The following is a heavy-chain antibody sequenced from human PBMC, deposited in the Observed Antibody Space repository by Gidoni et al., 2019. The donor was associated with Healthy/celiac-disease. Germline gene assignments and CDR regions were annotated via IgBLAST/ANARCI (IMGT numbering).Heavy chain of an antibody. CDR2: ISYDGSNK. CDR1: GFTFSSYA. D-gene: IGHD1-26*01. Sequence: QVQLVESGGGVVQPGRSLRLPCAASGFTFSSYALHWVRQAPGKGLEWVAVISYDGSNKYYADSVKGRFTISRDNSKNTLYLQMNSLRAEDTAVYYCARCPKAEGAYYFDYWGQGTLVTVSS. CDR3: ARCPKAEGAYYFDY. V-gene: IGHV3-30*04. J-gene: IGHJ4*02.